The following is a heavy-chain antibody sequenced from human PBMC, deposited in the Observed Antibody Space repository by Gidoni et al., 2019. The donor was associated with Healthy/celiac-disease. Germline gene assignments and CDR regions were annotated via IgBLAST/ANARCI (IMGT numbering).Heavy chain of an antibody. J-gene: IGHJ5*02. Sequence: EVQLVESGGGLVQPGGSLRLYCAASGFTVSSNYMSGVRQAPGKGLGGVSVIYSGGSTYYADSVKGRFTISRDNSKNTLYLQMNSLRAEDTAVYYWARAVWDRSAMGGGWFDPWGQGTLVTVSS. D-gene: IGHD2-2*01. CDR2: IYSGGST. CDR3: ARAVWDRSAMGGGWFDP. V-gene: IGHV3-66*01. CDR1: GFTVSSNY.